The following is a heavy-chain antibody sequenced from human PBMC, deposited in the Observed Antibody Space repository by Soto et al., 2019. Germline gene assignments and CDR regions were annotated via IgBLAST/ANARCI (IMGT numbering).Heavy chain of an antibody. CDR3: ARDHLHGYGVYYFYS. D-gene: IGHD1-26*01. CDR2: IYSSGST. J-gene: IGHJ5*01. CDR1: GGSISNYY. V-gene: IGHV4-59*01. Sequence: SETLSLTCTVSGGSISNYYWNWIRQSPGKGQEWIGYIYSSGSTHYNPSLQNRVTISIDTSKNQVSLNVNSVTAADTAVYYCARDHLHGYGVYYFYSCSQGTPVTVSS.